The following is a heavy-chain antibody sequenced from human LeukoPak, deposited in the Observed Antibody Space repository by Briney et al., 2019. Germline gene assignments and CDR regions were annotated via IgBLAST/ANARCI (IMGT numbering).Heavy chain of an antibody. Sequence: PSETLSLTCAVYGGSFSGYYWSWIRQPPGKGLEWIGEINHSGSTNYNPSLKSRVTISVDTSKNQFSLKLSSVTAADTAVYYCATQERRSQWLEPSIWGQGTLVTVSS. CDR2: INHSGST. V-gene: IGHV4-34*01. CDR3: ATQERRSQWLEPSI. J-gene: IGHJ4*02. D-gene: IGHD6-19*01. CDR1: GGSFSGYY.